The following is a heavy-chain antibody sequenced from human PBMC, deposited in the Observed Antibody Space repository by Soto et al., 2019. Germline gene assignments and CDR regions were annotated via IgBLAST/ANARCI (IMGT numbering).Heavy chain of an antibody. CDR2: IWHTGRP. V-gene: IGHV4-4*02. Sequence: QLQLRESGPGLVQPSGTLSLTCDVSGDSLTNNHWWSWVRQAPGKGLEWIGGIWHTGRPNYNPSLTSRVAISIHNSKNQFSLKLSSVTAADTAVYYCVIDSRTGCSSINCYMHWGQGTLVTVSS. D-gene: IGHD2-15*01. CDR1: GDSLTNNHW. CDR3: VIDSRTGCSSINCYMH. J-gene: IGHJ4*02.